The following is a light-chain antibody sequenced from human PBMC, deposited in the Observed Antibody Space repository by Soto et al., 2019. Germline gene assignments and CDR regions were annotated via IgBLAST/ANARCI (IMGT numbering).Light chain of an antibody. V-gene: IGKV1-5*01. CDR2: GVS. Sequence: DIQMTQSPSTLSASVADRVTITCRASQSITGWLAWYQQKPGKAPNLLISGVSDLESGVPSRFSGSGSGTEFTLTISSLQPDDFATYYCQQYGLYWSFGLGTKVDIK. CDR1: QSITGW. J-gene: IGKJ1*01. CDR3: QQYGLYWS.